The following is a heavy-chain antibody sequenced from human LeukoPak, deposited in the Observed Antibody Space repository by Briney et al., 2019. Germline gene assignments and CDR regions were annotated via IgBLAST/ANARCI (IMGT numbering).Heavy chain of an antibody. V-gene: IGHV4-34*01. D-gene: IGHD2-21*01. CDR1: GGSFSGYY. CDR2: INHSGST. Sequence: SETLSLTCAVYGGSFSGYYWSWIRQPPGKGLEWIGEINHSGSTNYNPSLKSRVTISVDTSKNQFSLKLSSVTAADTAVYYCASVKAYCGGDCPWGWFDHWGQGTLVTVSS. J-gene: IGHJ5*02. CDR3: ASVKAYCGGDCPWGWFDH.